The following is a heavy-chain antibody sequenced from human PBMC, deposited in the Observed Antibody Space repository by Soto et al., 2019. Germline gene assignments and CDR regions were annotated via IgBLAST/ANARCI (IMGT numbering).Heavy chain of an antibody. CDR2: INSDGSTT. CDR3: ANFYSGSYSTY. Sequence: GALRVSCTASVFTLSYYWMHWVRQAPGKGLVWVSRINSDGSTTNYADSVKGRFTISRDNAKNTLYLEMNSLRAEDTAVYYCANFYSGSYSTYWGQGTLVTVSS. V-gene: IGHV3-74*01. D-gene: IGHD1-26*01. J-gene: IGHJ4*02. CDR1: VFTLSYYW.